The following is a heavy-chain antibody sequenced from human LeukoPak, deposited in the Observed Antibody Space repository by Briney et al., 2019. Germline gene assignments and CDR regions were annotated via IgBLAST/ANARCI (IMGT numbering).Heavy chain of an antibody. CDR2: ITGSGGAV. Sequence: GGSLRLSCAASEFTFSSYDIIWVRQAPGKGLEWVSWITGSGGAVKYTDSVKGRSTISRDNAKKSVYLQMNSLRVEDTAVYYCARNGGGLDYWGQGTLATVSS. CDR1: EFTFSSYD. J-gene: IGHJ4*02. V-gene: IGHV3-48*03. CDR3: ARNGGGLDY. D-gene: IGHD3-16*01.